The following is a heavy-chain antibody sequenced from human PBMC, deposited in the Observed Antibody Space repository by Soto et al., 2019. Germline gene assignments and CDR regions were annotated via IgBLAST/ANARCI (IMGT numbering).Heavy chain of an antibody. CDR3: AREPVPAANNCFDP. CDR2: IIPIFGTA. J-gene: IGHJ5*02. Sequence: SVKVACKAFGVTVRSYAMSWVRQALGQGLEWMGGIIPIFGTANYAQKFQGRVTITADESTSTAYMELSSLRSEDTAVYYCAREPVPAANNCFDPWGQGTLVTVSS. V-gene: IGHV1-69*13. CDR1: GVTVRSYA. D-gene: IGHD2-2*01.